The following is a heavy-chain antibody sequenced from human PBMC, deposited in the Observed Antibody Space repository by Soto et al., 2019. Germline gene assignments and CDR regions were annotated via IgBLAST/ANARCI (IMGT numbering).Heavy chain of an antibody. Sequence: QVQLVESGGGVVQPGRSLRLSCAASGFTFSSYGMHWVRQAPGKGLEWVAVISYDGSNKYYADSVKGRFTISRDNSKNTLYLQMNSLRAEDTAVYYCAKDRYDSSGYPGAFDIGGQGTMVTVSS. V-gene: IGHV3-30*18. D-gene: IGHD3-22*01. CDR1: GFTFSSYG. J-gene: IGHJ3*02. CDR3: AKDRYDSSGYPGAFDI. CDR2: ISYDGSNK.